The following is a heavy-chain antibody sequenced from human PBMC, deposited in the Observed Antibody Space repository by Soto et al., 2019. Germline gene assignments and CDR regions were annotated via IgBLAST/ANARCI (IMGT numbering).Heavy chain of an antibody. CDR2: IYPGDSDT. J-gene: IGHJ6*02. CDR1: GYSFTSYW. V-gene: IGHV5-51*01. Sequence: GESLKISCKGSGYSFTSYWIGWVRQMPGKGLEWMGIIYPGDSDTRYSPSFQGQVTISADKSISTAYLQWSSLKASDTAMYYCARHAVQSVRSGYSTPPYYYGMEVWGQGTTVTVPS. CDR3: ARHAVQSVRSGYSTPPYYYGMEV. D-gene: IGHD3-3*01.